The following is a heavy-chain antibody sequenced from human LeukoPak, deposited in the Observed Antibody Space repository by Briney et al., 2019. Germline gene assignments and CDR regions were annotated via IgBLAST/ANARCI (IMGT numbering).Heavy chain of an antibody. D-gene: IGHD2-21*02. Sequence: GGSLRLSCAVSTFYFTDYAMSWARQAPGKGLEWVSAVSGNGDTKDYVDSVKGRFTISRDNSRNTVHLQIDNLRTEDTAVYYCARGSTSTAPGWVYWGHGTPVTVSS. J-gene: IGHJ4*01. V-gene: IGHV3-23*01. CDR1: TFYFTDYA. CDR3: ARGSTSTAPGWVY. CDR2: VSGNGDTK.